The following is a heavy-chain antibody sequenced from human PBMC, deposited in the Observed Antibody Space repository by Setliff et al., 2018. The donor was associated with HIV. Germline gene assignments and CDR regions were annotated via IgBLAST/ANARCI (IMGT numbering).Heavy chain of an antibody. Sequence: SETLSLTCTVSGGSISSGNNYWSWIRQPPGKGLEWIAYIYYSGSTNYNPSLKSRVTISVDTSKNQFSLKLSSVTAADTAAYFCARDKYYYGLDVWGQGTTVTVSS. V-gene: IGHV4-61*01. CDR2: IYYSGST. CDR3: ARDKYYYGLDV. D-gene: IGHD3-10*01. J-gene: IGHJ6*02. CDR1: GGSISSGNNY.